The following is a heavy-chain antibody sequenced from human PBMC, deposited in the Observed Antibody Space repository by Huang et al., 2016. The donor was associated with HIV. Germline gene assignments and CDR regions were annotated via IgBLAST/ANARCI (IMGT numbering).Heavy chain of an antibody. Sequence: EVQLVESGGGLVKPGGSLRLSCVASGFTFTNYAMNWVRQAPGKGLAWVAAIGSSSRYIYYADSVKGRFTISRDDAKNSLYLQMNSLRAEDTAVYYCARPQGDKVRGIIRSYYYYYGMDVWGRGTTVTVSS. CDR3: ARPQGDKVRGIIRSYYYYYGMDV. CDR1: GFTFTNYA. CDR2: IGSSSRYI. V-gene: IGHV3-21*06. J-gene: IGHJ6*02. D-gene: IGHD3-10*01.